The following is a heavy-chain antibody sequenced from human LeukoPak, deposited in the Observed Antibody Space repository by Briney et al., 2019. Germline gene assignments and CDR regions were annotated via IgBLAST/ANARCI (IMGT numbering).Heavy chain of an antibody. CDR1: GGSISSYY. CDR3: ARDLPGTYYYDSSGYFDY. CDR2: IYTSGST. D-gene: IGHD3-22*01. J-gene: IGHJ4*02. Sequence: SETLSLTCTVSGGSISSYYWSWIRQPAGKGLEWIGRIYTSGSTNYNPSLKSRVTMSVDTSKNQFSLKLSSVTAADTAVYYCARDLPGTYYYDSSGYFDYWGQGIQVTVSS. V-gene: IGHV4-4*07.